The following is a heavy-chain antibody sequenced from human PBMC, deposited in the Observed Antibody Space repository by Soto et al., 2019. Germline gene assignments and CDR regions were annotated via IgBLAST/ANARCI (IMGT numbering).Heavy chain of an antibody. D-gene: IGHD2-21*01. CDR2: IKSDGSTT. CDR3: ARLPAYYFDY. J-gene: IGHJ4*02. V-gene: IGHV3-74*01. CDR1: GFTFSSYW. Sequence: EVQLVESGGGLVQPGGSLRLSCAASGFTFSSYWMHWVRQAPGEGLVWVSRIKSDGSTTSYADSVKGRFTISRDNAKNTLYLRMNSLRADETAVYYCARLPAYYFDYWGLGTMVPVSS.